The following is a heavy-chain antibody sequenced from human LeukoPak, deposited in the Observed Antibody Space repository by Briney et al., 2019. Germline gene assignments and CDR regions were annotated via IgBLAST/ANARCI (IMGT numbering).Heavy chain of an antibody. CDR3: ARDRSAWRLYYFDY. Sequence: ASVKVSCKTSGYTFTSRALHWVRLAPGPRLEWMGWINTGNGNTKYSQKFQDRVTITRDPSASTADMELSSLRSEDTAVYYCARDRSAWRLYYFDYWGQGALVTVSS. CDR2: INTGNGNT. D-gene: IGHD3-3*01. CDR1: GYTFTSRA. V-gene: IGHV1-3*04. J-gene: IGHJ4*02.